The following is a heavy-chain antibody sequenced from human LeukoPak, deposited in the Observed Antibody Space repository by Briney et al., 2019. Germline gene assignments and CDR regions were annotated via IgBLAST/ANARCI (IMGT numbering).Heavy chain of an antibody. V-gene: IGHV3-30*18. D-gene: IGHD1-26*01. CDR1: GFTFSSYG. J-gene: IGHJ6*02. Sequence: PGGSLRLSCAASGFTFSSYGMHWVRQAPGKGLEWVAVISYDGSNKYYADSVKGRFTISRDNSKNTLYLQMNSLRAEDTAVYYCAKVSVGAYYYYGMDVWGQGTTVTVSS. CDR3: AKVSVGAYYYYGMDV. CDR2: ISYDGSNK.